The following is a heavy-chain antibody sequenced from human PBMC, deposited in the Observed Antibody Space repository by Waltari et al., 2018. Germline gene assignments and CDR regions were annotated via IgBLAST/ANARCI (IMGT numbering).Heavy chain of an antibody. CDR1: GGSVSSGRYY. D-gene: IGHD6-13*01. CDR2: IDYSGST. J-gene: IGHJ4*02. Sequence: QVQLQESGPGLVKPSETLSLTCTVSGGSVSSGRYYWSWIRQPPGKGLEWIGYIDYSGSTNYNPSLKSRVTISVDTSKNQFSLKLSSVTAADTAVYYCARVAGIAAAMIDYWGQGTLVTVSS. V-gene: IGHV4-61*01. CDR3: ARVAGIAAAMIDY.